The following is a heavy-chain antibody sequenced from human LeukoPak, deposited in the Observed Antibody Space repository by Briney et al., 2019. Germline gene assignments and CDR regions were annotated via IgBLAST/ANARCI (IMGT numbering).Heavy chain of an antibody. Sequence: PSETLSLTCAVSGYSIKSVYYWGWIRQPPGKGLEWIGSIFQSGSTYYNPSLKRRVTISVDTSKDRFSLNLNSVTAADTAVYFCARQTDRRGAFDMWGQGTMVTVSS. CDR1: GYSIKSVYY. CDR2: IFQSGST. D-gene: IGHD1-14*01. V-gene: IGHV4-38-2*01. CDR3: ARQTDRRGAFDM. J-gene: IGHJ3*02.